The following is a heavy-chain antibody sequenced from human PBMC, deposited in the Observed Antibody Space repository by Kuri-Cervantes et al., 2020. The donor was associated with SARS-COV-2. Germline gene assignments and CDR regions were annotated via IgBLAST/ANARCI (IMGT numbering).Heavy chain of an antibody. CDR1: GGTFSSYA. Sequence: SVKVSCKASGGTFSSYAISWVRQAPGQGLEWMGGIIPIFGTANYAQKFQGRVTITADESTSTAYMELSSQRSEDTAVYYCARVEEYGDSYYYYYGMDVWGQGTTVTVSS. J-gene: IGHJ6*02. CDR2: IIPIFGTA. CDR3: ARVEEYGDSYYYYYGMDV. D-gene: IGHD4-17*01. V-gene: IGHV1-69*13.